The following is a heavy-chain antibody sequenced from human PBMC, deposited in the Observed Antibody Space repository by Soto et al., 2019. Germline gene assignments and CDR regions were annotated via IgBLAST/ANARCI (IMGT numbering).Heavy chain of an antibody. V-gene: IGHV4-34*01. CDR1: GGSFSGYY. CDR2: INHSGST. D-gene: IGHD3-22*01. Sequence: SETLSLTCAVYGGSFSGYYWSWIRQPPGKGLEWIGEINHSGSTNYNPSLKSRVTISVDTSKNQFSLKLSSVTAADTAVYYCARDYDSSGDYWGQGTLVTVSS. J-gene: IGHJ4*02. CDR3: ARDYDSSGDY.